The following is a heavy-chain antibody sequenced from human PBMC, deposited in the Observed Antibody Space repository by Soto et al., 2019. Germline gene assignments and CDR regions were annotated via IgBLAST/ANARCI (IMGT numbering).Heavy chain of an antibody. CDR2: IYSGGST. J-gene: IGHJ3*02. V-gene: IGHV3-66*01. D-gene: IGHD2-21*02. CDR3: ARERELGYCGGDCYAFDI. Sequence: EVPLVESGGGLVQPGGSLRLSCAASGFTVSSNYMSWVRQAPGKGLEWVSVIYSGGSTYYADSVKGRFTISRDNSKNTLYLQMNSLRAEDTAVYYCARERELGYCGGDCYAFDIWGQGTMVTVSS. CDR1: GFTVSSNY.